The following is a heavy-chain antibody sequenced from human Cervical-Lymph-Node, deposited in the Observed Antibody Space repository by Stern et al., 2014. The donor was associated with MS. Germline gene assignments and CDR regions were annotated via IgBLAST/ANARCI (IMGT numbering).Heavy chain of an antibody. Sequence: VQLVESGGGVVQPGRSLRLSCEASGFSFSRYAMHWVRQAPGKGLEWVELIWYDGSNPYYADSGTGRFTISRDNFKNTLYLQMNSLRAEDTAVYYCASAYSSSHYYFDYWGQGTLVTVSS. V-gene: IGHV3-33*01. CDR1: GFSFSRYA. CDR2: IWYDGSNP. CDR3: ASAYSSSHYYFDY. D-gene: IGHD6-13*01. J-gene: IGHJ4*02.